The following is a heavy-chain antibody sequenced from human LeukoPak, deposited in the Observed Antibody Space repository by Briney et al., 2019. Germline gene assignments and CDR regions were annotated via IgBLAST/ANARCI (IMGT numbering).Heavy chain of an antibody. D-gene: IGHD2-8*01. CDR1: GFTFSSYA. Sequence: GGSLRLSCAASGFTFSSYAMHWVRQATGKGLEWVGRIRSKTNYYATAYAASVEGRFTISRDDSKNTAYLQMNSLKTEDTAVYYCTRGLNGPWFDPWGQGTLVTVSS. CDR2: IRSKTNYYAT. V-gene: IGHV3-73*01. CDR3: TRGLNGPWFDP. J-gene: IGHJ5*02.